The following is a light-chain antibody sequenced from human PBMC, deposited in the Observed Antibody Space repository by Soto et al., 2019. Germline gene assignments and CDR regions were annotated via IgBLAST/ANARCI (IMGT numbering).Light chain of an antibody. Sequence: DIVMTQSPDSLAVSLGERATINCKSSQSVLFGSHNKNYLAWYQQKPGQPPKLLIDWASTRESGVPDRFSGSGSGTDFKLTINSLQGEDVAVYYCRQYSGNLRTFGQGTKVEIK. CDR2: WAS. J-gene: IGKJ1*01. V-gene: IGKV4-1*01. CDR1: QSVLFGSHNKNY. CDR3: RQYSGNLRT.